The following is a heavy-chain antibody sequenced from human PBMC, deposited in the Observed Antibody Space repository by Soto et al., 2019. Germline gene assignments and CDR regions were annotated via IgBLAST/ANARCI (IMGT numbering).Heavy chain of an antibody. CDR1: GGSISSYY. J-gene: IGHJ6*03. D-gene: IGHD6-25*01. Sequence: QVQLQESGPGLVKPSETLSLTCTVSGGSISSYYWSWIRQPPGKGLEWIGYIYYSGSTNYNPSLKSRVTISVDPSKSHFSLKLSSVTAADTAVYYCARDCGRDYYYMDVWGKGTTVTVSS. CDR2: IYYSGST. V-gene: IGHV4-59*01. CDR3: ARDCGRDYYYMDV.